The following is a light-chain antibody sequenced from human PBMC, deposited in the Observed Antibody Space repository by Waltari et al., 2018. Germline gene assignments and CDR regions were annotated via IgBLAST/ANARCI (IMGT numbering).Light chain of an antibody. V-gene: IGLV3-21*04. CDR1: NIGSKS. CDR3: QVWDDVTDSGV. Sequence: YVLTQPPSVSVDPGKTARLTCGGDNIGSKSVNWYQQKPGQAPVLVMFYDSDRPSEIPERFSGSNSGNTATLTISWVEAGDEADYHCQVWDDVTDSGVFGRGTKLTVL. J-gene: IGLJ3*02. CDR2: YDS.